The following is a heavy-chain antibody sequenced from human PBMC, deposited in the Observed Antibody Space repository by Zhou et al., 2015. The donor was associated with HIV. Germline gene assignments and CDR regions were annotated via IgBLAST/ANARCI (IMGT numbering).Heavy chain of an antibody. CDR3: ARTAHWLGVRSYYFDY. CDR2: IIPILGIA. J-gene: IGHJ4*02. CDR1: GGTFSSYT. Sequence: QVQLVQSGAEVKKPGSSVKVSCKASGGTFSSYTISWVQQAPGQGLEWMGRIIPILGIANYAQKFQGRVTITADKSTSTAYMELSSLRSEDTAVYYCARTAHWLGVRSYYFDYWGQGTLVTVSS. V-gene: IGHV1-69*02. D-gene: IGHD6-19*01.